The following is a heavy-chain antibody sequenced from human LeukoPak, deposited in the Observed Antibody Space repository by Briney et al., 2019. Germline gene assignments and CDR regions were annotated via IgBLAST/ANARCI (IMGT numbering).Heavy chain of an antibody. CDR2: LSGSASST. D-gene: IGHD3-10*01. Sequence: GGSLRLSCVVSGFKFSSYAMNWVRQAPGKGLEWISSLSGSASSTYYADSVKGRFTISRDNAKNSLYLQMNSLRAEDTAVYYCARDPPYGSGSSSKYWGQGTLVTVSS. CDR3: ARDPPYGSGSSSKY. CDR1: GFKFSSYA. V-gene: IGHV3-23*01. J-gene: IGHJ4*02.